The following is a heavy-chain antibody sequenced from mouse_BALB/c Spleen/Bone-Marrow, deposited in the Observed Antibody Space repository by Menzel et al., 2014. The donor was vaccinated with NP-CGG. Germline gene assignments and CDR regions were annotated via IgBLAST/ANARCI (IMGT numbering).Heavy chain of an antibody. V-gene: IGHV1-69*02. D-gene: IGHD2-3*01. CDR1: GYTFTSYW. CDR3: ARYGGYFPWFAY. CDR2: IDPSDSYT. J-gene: IGHJ3*01. Sequence: QVQLQQSGAELVKPGASVKLSCMAFGYTFTSYWMHWVKQRPGQGLEWIGEIDPSDSYTNYNQKFKGKATLTVDKSSSTAYMQLSSLTSEDSAVYYCARYGGYFPWFAYWGQGTLVTVSA.